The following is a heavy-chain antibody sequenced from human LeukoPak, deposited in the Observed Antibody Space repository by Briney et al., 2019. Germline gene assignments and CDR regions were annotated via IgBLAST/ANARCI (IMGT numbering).Heavy chain of an antibody. D-gene: IGHD3-9*01. Sequence: SGPTLVNPTQALALTCTSAGSSRSTSGVGVGWIRQPPGKALEWLALIYWDDDKRYSPSLKSRLTITKDTSKNQVVLTMTNIDPVDTRNSPYLQMKTYYDILTGYYTWPAFDYWGQGTLVTVSS. J-gene: IGHJ4*02. CDR1: GSSRSTSGVG. V-gene: IGHV2-5*02. CDR2: IYWDDDK. CDR3: LQMKTYYDILTGYYTWPAFDY.